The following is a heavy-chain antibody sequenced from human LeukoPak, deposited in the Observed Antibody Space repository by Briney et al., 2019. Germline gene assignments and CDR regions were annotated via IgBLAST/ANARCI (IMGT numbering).Heavy chain of an antibody. J-gene: IGHJ4*02. D-gene: IGHD5-18*01. CDR3: ARGYGYSYLFDY. V-gene: IGHV4-31*03. Sequence: PSETLSLTCTVSGGSISSGGYYWSWIRQHPGKGLEWIGYIYYSGGTYYNPSLKSRVTISVDTSKNQFSLKLSSVTAADTAVYYCARGYGYSYLFDYWGQGTLVTVSS. CDR1: GGSISSGGYY. CDR2: IYYSGGT.